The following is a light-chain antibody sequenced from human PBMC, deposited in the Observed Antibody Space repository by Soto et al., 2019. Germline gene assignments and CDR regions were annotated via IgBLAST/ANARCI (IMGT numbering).Light chain of an antibody. V-gene: IGKV3-15*01. CDR3: QQYHNWPPIT. J-gene: IGKJ5*01. CDR2: GAS. CDR1: QSVSNDF. Sequence: EVMMTQFPDTVSLSPGARATLSCRASQSVSNDFLAWYQQKPGQAPRLLIYGASTRATGIPARFSGSGSGTEFTLTISSLQSEDFAVYYCQQYHNWPPITFGQGTRLEIK.